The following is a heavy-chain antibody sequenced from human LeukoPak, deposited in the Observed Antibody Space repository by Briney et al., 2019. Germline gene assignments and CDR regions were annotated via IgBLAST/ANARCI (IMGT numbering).Heavy chain of an antibody. J-gene: IGHJ4*02. Sequence: GGSLRLSCAASGLNFSSRWMNWVRQAPGKGLEWVSSISSSSSYIYYADSVKGRFTISRDNAKNSLYLQMNSLRAEDTAVYYCASVEMATTWGQGTLVTVSS. V-gene: IGHV3-21*01. D-gene: IGHD5-24*01. CDR1: GLNFSSRW. CDR3: ASVEMATT. CDR2: ISSSSSYI.